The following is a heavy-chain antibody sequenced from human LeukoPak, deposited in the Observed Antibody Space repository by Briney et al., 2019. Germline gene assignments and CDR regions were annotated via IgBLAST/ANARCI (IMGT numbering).Heavy chain of an antibody. CDR1: RYSFTSYW. J-gene: IGHJ4*02. CDR2: IYPCYSDT. CDR3: ARSALYCSGGSCYFGY. D-gene: IGHD2-15*01. Sequence: GESLKISCKGSRYSFTSYWIGGVRQMPGKGLEWIGIIYPCYSDTRYSPSFQGQVALSADKYISDAYMQWSSLKASDTAMYYCARSALYCSGGSCYFGYWGQGTLVTVSS. V-gene: IGHV5-51*01.